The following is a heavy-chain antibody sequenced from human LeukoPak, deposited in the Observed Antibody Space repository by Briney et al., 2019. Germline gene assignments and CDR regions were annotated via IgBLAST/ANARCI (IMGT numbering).Heavy chain of an antibody. J-gene: IGHJ4*02. CDR3: AREESGGYFDY. D-gene: IGHD2-8*02. CDR1: GYTFTNYY. Sequence: ASVKVSCKASGYTFTNYYMHWVRQAPGQGLEWVGLINPTGTGTNYAQKFRGRLTLTRDTSTTTVYMELSSLRSEDTAVYYCAREESGGYFDYWGQGTPVTVSS. V-gene: IGHV1-46*01. CDR2: INPTGTGT.